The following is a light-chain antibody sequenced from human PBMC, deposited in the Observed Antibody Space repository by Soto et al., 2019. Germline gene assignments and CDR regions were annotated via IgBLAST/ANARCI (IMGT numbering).Light chain of an antibody. CDR1: SSDVGSYNR. Sequence: QSVLTQPASVSGSPGQSITISCTGTSSDVGSYNRVSWYQQHPGKAPKLMIYEGSKRPSGVSNRFSGSKSGNTASLTISGLQAEDEADYYCCSFAGSSTFYVVFGGGTKVTVL. CDR2: EGS. V-gene: IGLV2-23*03. J-gene: IGLJ2*01. CDR3: CSFAGSSTFYVV.